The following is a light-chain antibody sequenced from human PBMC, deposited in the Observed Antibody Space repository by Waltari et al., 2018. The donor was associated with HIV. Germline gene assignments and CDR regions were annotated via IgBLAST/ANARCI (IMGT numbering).Light chain of an antibody. V-gene: IGLV1-44*01. CDR2: GND. CDR3: SAWDDNLNAL. J-gene: IGLJ2*01. Sequence: QSVLIQPPSASGTPGQRVTISCSGRRSNIGSNSVNWYQQFPGTAPKLLIFGNDRRPSGVPDRFSGSKSGTSASLVSNGLQPEDEADYYCSAWDDNLNALFGGGTKLTVL. CDR1: RSNIGSNS.